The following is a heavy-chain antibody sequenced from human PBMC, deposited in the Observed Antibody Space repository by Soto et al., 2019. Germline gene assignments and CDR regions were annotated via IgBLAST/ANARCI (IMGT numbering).Heavy chain of an antibody. CDR3: ARHRSGILTGYPYYYMDV. CDR2: IFYIGST. CDR1: GGSISSSSYY. Sequence: SETLSLTCTVSGGSISSSSYYWGWIRQPPGKGLECFVCIFYIGSTYYNPFFKGRVTISVDTSKNHFSLKLSSVTAADTAVYYFARHRSGILTGYPYYYMDVWGKGTTVTVSS. D-gene: IGHD3-9*01. V-gene: IGHV4-39*01. J-gene: IGHJ6*03.